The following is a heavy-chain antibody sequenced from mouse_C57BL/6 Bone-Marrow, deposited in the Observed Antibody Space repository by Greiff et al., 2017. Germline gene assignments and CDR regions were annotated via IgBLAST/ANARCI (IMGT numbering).Heavy chain of an antibody. CDR3: TRKVLLCYWYFDV. J-gene: IGHJ1*03. D-gene: IGHD2-10*01. V-gene: IGHV5-9-1*02. CDR2: ISSGGDYI. CDR1: GFTFSSYA. Sequence: DVMLVESGEGLVKPGGSLKLSCAASGFTFSSYAMSWVRQTPEKRLEWVAYISSGGDYIYYADTVKGRVTISRDNARNTLYLQMSSLKSEDTAMYYCTRKVLLCYWYFDVWGTGTTVTVSS.